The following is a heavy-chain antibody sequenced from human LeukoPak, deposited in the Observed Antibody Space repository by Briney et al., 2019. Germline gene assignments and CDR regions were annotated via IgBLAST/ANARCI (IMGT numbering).Heavy chain of an antibody. Sequence: SETLSLTCTVSGGSVSSYYWSWIRQSPGKGLEWIGYIYHTGSTSYSPSLKSRVTISADTSQNQFSLKLSSVTAADTAVYYCARVGYSSYVNWGQGTLVTVSS. J-gene: IGHJ4*02. CDR3: ARVGYSSYVN. V-gene: IGHV4-59*02. CDR1: GGSVSSYY. D-gene: IGHD6-13*01. CDR2: IYHTGST.